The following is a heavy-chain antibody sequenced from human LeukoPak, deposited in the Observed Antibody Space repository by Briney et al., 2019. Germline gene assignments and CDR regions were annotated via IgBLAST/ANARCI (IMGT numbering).Heavy chain of an antibody. Sequence: GGSLRLSCVASGFTFSDYAINWVRQAPGKGLEWVSAISGSGGSTYYTDSVKGRFTISRDNSKNTLYLQMNSLRAEDTAVYYCAKSATILVVTAIFDYWGQGTLVTVSS. J-gene: IGHJ4*02. CDR1: GFTFSDYA. CDR3: AKSATILVVTAIFDY. V-gene: IGHV3-23*01. CDR2: ISGSGGST. D-gene: IGHD2-21*02.